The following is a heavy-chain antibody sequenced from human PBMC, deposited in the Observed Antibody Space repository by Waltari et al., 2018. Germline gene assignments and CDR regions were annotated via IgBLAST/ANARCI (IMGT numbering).Heavy chain of an antibody. D-gene: IGHD2-15*01. CDR3: ARDRGRGLYLDV. CDR1: GYSVTSANW. V-gene: IGHV4-4*02. J-gene: IGHJ4*02. Sequence: QLQESGPGLVKPSGTLSLSCAVSGYSVTSANWWSWVRQSPQRGLEWIGQVLSTGKTNYSPSFASRVTMSLDASNNQFSLKVTSVTAADTAVYYCARDRGRGLYLDVWGPGTLVTVSP. CDR2: VLSTGKT.